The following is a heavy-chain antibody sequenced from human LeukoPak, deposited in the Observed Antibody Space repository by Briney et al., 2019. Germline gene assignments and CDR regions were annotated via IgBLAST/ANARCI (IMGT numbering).Heavy chain of an antibody. CDR2: ISGSGGYT. V-gene: IGHV3-23*01. Sequence: EGSLRLSCAASGFTFSTYTVSWVRQPPGKGLEWVSAISGSGGYTYYADSVKGRFTLSRDNSKNALYLQMNSLRAEDTAVYYCAKSSEDGDWYFDLWGRGTLVTVSS. CDR3: AKSSEDGDWYFDL. D-gene: IGHD4-17*01. J-gene: IGHJ2*01. CDR1: GFTFSTYT.